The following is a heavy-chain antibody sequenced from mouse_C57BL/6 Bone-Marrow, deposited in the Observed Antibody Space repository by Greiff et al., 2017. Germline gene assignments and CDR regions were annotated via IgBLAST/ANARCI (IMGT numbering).Heavy chain of an antibody. J-gene: IGHJ1*03. CDR3: ARVDYGSSWYFDV. D-gene: IGHD1-1*01. CDR2: IYPRSGNN. V-gene: IGHV1-81*01. Sequence: VQLVESGAEQARPGASVKLSCKASGYTFTSYGISWVKQRTGQGLEWIGEIYPRSGNNYYNEKLKGKATLTADKSSSTAYMELRSLTSEDSAVYFCARVDYGSSWYFDVWGTGTTVTVSS. CDR1: GYTFTSYG.